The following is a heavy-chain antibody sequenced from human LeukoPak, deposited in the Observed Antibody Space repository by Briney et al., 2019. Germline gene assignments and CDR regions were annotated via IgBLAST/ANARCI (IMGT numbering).Heavy chain of an antibody. CDR3: ARDDLGGYSSSWYGYPGY. V-gene: IGHV3-66*01. D-gene: IGHD6-13*01. CDR1: GFTVSSNY. J-gene: IGHJ4*02. Sequence: GGSLRLSCAASGFTVSSNYMSWVRQAPGKGLEWVSVIYSCGSTYYADSVKGRFTISRDNSKNTLYLQMNSLRAEDTAVYYCARDDLGGYSSSWYGYPGYWGQGTLVTVSS. CDR2: IYSCGST.